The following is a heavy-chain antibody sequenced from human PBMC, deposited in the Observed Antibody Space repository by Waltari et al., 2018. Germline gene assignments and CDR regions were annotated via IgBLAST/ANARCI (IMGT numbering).Heavy chain of an antibody. Sequence: QVQLVQSGAEVKQPGASVKVSCKTSGYTFTNSHMHWVRQAPGQGPEWMGLINPTDGATIYAQTLQGGVTLTRDTSTGTVYMDLSSLRSADTAVYYCARDNTHWSFAKYWGQGTLVTVSS. D-gene: IGHD2-21*01. V-gene: IGHV1-46*01. CDR2: INPTDGAT. CDR1: GYTFTNSH. J-gene: IGHJ4*02. CDR3: ARDNTHWSFAKY.